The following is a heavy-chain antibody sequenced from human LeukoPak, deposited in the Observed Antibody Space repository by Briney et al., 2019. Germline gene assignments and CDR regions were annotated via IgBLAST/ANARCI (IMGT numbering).Heavy chain of an antibody. J-gene: IGHJ4*02. V-gene: IGHV1-2*02. D-gene: IGHD4-17*01. CDR2: ITPNTDGT. CDR3: ASGFDSGDFPLEF. CDR1: GYTFTGHA. Sequence: SVRVSCKPSGYTFTGHAIDWVPHTPEQGPERRGLITPNTDGTIYAQNSQGRVTFHRDPSIPTAYMELSRLRSDDTATYYCASGFDSGDFPLEFWGQGTLVTVSA.